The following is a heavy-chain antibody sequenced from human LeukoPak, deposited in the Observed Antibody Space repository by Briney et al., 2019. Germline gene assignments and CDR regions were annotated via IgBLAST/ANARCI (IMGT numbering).Heavy chain of an antibody. D-gene: IGHD1-26*01. CDR1: GYTFTSYH. CDR2: INPTGHST. Sequence: ASEKVSCKASGYTFTSYHMHWVRQAPGQGLEWIGIINPTGHSTNSAQNFQGRVTMTTDTTTTTVYMELNRLKFEDTAVYYCAREGFVGPFDFWGQGTLLTVAS. CDR3: AREGFVGPFDF. V-gene: IGHV1-46*01. J-gene: IGHJ4*02.